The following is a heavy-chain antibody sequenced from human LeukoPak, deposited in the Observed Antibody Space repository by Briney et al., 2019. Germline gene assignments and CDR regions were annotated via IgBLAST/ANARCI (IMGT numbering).Heavy chain of an antibody. D-gene: IGHD4-17*01. CDR1: GGSISRYY. J-gene: IGHJ4*02. CDR2: IYTSGST. CDR3: ARVPDGDYVDY. V-gene: IGHV4-4*07. Sequence: SETLSLTCTVSGGSISRYYWSWVRQPAGQGLEWIGRIYTSGSTNYNASLKSRVTTSVDTSKNQFSLKLSSVTAADTAVYYCARVPDGDYVDYCGQGTLVTVSS.